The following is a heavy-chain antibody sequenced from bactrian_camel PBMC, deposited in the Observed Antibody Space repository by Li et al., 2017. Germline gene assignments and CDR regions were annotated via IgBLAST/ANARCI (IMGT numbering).Heavy chain of an antibody. CDR1: KLTYSSNC. CDR2: ILLRGDDT. Sequence: HVQLVESGGGSVQTGGSLALSCVAAKLTYSSNCMGWFRQAPGKEREGVAAILLRGDDTAYADAVKGRFTISQDKAKNQVSLRMTNLNVEDTATYFCVADLPPRVCSSDPLVHRQYNYWGQGTQVTVS. J-gene: IGHJ4*01. CDR3: VADLPPRVCSSDPLVHRQYNY. V-gene: IGHV3-3*01. D-gene: IGHD4*01.